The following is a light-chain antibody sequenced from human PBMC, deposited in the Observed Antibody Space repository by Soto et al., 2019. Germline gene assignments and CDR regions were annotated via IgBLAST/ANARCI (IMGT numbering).Light chain of an antibody. CDR2: GAS. Sequence: EIVLTQSPGTLSLSPGERATLSCRASQSVSSSYLAWYQQKPGQAPGLLIYGASSRATGIPDRFSGSGSGTDFTLTISRLEPEDFAVYYCQQYGSSRLTFGGGTKVDIK. V-gene: IGKV3-20*01. J-gene: IGKJ4*01. CDR1: QSVSSSY. CDR3: QQYGSSRLT.